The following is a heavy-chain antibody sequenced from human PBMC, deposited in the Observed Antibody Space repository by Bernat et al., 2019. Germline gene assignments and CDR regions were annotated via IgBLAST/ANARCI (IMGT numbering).Heavy chain of an antibody. J-gene: IGHJ1*01. CDR3: TSYQH. V-gene: IGHV3-15*01. CDR2: IKSKTDGGTT. Sequence: VQLVESGGGVVQPGRSLRLSCAASGFTFSSYGMHWVRQAPGKGLEWVGHIKSKTDGGTTDYAAPVKGRFTISRDDSKNTLYLQMNSLKTEDTAVYYCTSYQHWGQGTLVTVSS. CDR1: GFTFSSYG.